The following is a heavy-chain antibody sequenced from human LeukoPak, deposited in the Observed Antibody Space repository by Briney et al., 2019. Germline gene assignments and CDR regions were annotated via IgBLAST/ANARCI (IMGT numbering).Heavy chain of an antibody. CDR3: ASVAGYRSSTSCYTYYYYYMDV. J-gene: IGHJ6*03. CDR2: ISAYNGNT. CDR1: GYTFTSYG. V-gene: IGHV1-18*01. Sequence: ASVKVSCKASGYTFTSYGTSWVRQAPGQGLEWMGWISAYNGNTNYAQKLQGRVTMTTDTSTSTAYMELRSLRSDDTAVYYCASVAGYRSSTSCYTYYYYYMDVWGKGTTVTVSS. D-gene: IGHD2-2*02.